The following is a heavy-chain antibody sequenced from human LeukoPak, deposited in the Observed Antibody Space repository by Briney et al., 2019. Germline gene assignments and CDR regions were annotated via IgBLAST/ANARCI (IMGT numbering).Heavy chain of an antibody. Sequence: SQTLSLTCVISGDSVSNNSAAWTWIRQSPSRGLEWLGRTYKRSKWYNDYAPSVKGRITINPDTSKNQFSLQLNSVTPEDTAVYYCARDINWNFENYYFDYWGQGTLVTVSS. D-gene: IGHD1-7*01. CDR1: GDSVSNNSAA. CDR2: TYKRSKWYN. V-gene: IGHV6-1*01. J-gene: IGHJ4*02. CDR3: ARDINWNFENYYFDY.